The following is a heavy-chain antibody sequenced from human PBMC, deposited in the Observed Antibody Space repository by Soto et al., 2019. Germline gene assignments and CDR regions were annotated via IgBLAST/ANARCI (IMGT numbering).Heavy chain of an antibody. Sequence: EVQLVESGGGLVQPGGSLRLSCAASGFTFSSYWMSWVRQAPGKGLEWVANIKQDGSEKYYVDSVKGRFTISRDNDKHSLYLQMNILGAEDTAVYYWAREGYYYDSSGYYSNCFDYWGQGTLVTVSS. D-gene: IGHD3-22*01. CDR3: AREGYYYDSSGYYSNCFDY. CDR1: GFTFSSYW. V-gene: IGHV3-7*01. J-gene: IGHJ4*02. CDR2: IKQDGSEK.